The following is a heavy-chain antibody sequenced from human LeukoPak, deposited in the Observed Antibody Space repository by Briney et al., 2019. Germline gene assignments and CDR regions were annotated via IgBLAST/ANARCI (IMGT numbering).Heavy chain of an antibody. CDR3: AREWQGGIAAAGTRIEGDY. D-gene: IGHD6-13*01. J-gene: IGHJ4*02. CDR1: GFSVSGYW. CDR2: IKQDGSEK. V-gene: IGHV3-7*01. Sequence: PGGSLRLSCAVSGFSVSGYWMTWVRQAPGKGLEWVANIKQDGSEKNYVDSVKGRSTISRDNAENSLFLQMNSLRVEDTAVYYCAREWQGGIAAAGTRIEGDYWGQGTLVAVSS.